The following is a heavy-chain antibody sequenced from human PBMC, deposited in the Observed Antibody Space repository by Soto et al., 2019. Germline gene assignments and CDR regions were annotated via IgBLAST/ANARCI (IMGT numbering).Heavy chain of an antibody. CDR3: AKEGAGGYEKYFDY. Sequence: PGGSRRLSGAASGFTFSYYAMGCVRHAPGKGLEWVSAISGSGGSTYYADSVKGRFTISRDNSKNTLYLQMNSLRAEDTAVYYCAKEGAGGYEKYFDYWGQGTLVTVSS. V-gene: IGHV3-23*01. CDR1: GFTFSYYA. CDR2: ISGSGGST. J-gene: IGHJ4*02. D-gene: IGHD5-18*01.